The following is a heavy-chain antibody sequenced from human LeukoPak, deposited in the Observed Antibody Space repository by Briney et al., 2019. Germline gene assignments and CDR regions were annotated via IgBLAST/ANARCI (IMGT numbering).Heavy chain of an antibody. V-gene: IGHV1-2*02. Sequence: ASVKVSCKASGYTFTGYYMHWVRQAPGQGLEWMGWINPNSGGTNYAQKFQGRVTMTRDTSISTAYMELSSLRSEDTAVYYCARVGGSWGGYSSSSYYFDYWGQGTLVTVSS. J-gene: IGHJ4*02. D-gene: IGHD6-6*01. CDR2: INPNSGGT. CDR3: ARVGGSWGGYSSSSYYFDY. CDR1: GYTFTGYY.